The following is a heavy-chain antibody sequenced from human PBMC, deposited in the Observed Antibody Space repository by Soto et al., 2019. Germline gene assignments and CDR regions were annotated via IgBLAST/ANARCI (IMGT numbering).Heavy chain of an antibody. D-gene: IGHD3-10*01. CDR3: ASSSGPRDDCGMDV. V-gene: IGHV1-69*06. J-gene: IGHJ6*02. CDR1: GGTFSSYA. Sequence: SVKVSCKASGGTFSSYAISWVRQAPGQRLEWMGGIIPIFGTANYAQKFQGRVTITADKSTSTAYMELSSLRSEDTAVYYCASSSGPRDDCGMDVWGRRTTVTVPS. CDR2: IIPIFGTA.